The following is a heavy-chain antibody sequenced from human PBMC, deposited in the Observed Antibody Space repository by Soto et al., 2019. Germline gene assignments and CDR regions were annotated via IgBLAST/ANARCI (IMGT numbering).Heavy chain of an antibody. CDR1: GYSFTSYW. Sequence: GESLKISCKGSGYSFTSYWIGWVRQMPGKGLEWMGIVYPGDSDTRYSPSFQGQVTISADKSISTAYLQWSSLKASDTAMYYCARAGYCSSTSCQSGYYYYGMDVWGQGTTVTVSS. V-gene: IGHV5-51*01. CDR2: VYPGDSDT. J-gene: IGHJ6*02. D-gene: IGHD2-2*01. CDR3: ARAGYCSSTSCQSGYYYYGMDV.